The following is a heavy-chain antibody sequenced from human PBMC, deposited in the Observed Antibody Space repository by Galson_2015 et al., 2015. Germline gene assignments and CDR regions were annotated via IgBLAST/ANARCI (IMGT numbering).Heavy chain of an antibody. J-gene: IGHJ4*02. D-gene: IGHD6-19*01. CDR3: ARSPTTRGTGWLDFDY. V-gene: IGHV7-4-1*02. CDR2: INANTGNP. Sequence: SVKVSCKASGYTFTYYTINWVRQAPGQGLEWMGWINANTGNPTHAQGFTGRLVFSLDTSVSTAYLQISTLKAEDSAVYYCARSPTTRGTGWLDFDYWGQGTLVTVSS. CDR1: GYTFTYYT.